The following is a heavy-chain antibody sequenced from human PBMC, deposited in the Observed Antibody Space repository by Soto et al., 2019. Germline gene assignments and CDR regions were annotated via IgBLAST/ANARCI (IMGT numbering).Heavy chain of an antibody. CDR2: IPHDSGNI. CDR1: GLDFRNND. Sequence: QVQLVESGGGVIQPGRSLRLSCAASGLDFRNNDMHWVRQAPGKGLEWVAVIPHDSGNIFCGDSVKGRFTGSRDNSKNTLYLEMNSLGVEDTAVYFCAKLVDKTLDDFWGLGTLVVVSS. J-gene: IGHJ4*02. V-gene: IGHV3-30*18. D-gene: IGHD3-10*01. CDR3: AKLVDKTLDDF.